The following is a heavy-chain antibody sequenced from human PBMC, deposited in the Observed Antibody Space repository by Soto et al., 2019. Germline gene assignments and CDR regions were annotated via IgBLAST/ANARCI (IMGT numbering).Heavy chain of an antibody. V-gene: IGHV4-31*03. CDR2: IYYSGST. CDR1: GGSISSGGYY. Sequence: LSLTCTVSGGSISSGGYYWSWIRQHPGKGLEWIGYIYYSGSTYYNPSLKSRVTISVDTSKNQFSLKLSSVTAADTAVYYCARDLMATTYYYYYGMDVWGQGTTVTVSS. D-gene: IGHD5-12*01. J-gene: IGHJ6*02. CDR3: ARDLMATTYYYYYGMDV.